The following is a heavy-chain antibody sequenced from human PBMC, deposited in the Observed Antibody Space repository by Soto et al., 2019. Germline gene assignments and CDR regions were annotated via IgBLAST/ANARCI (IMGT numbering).Heavy chain of an antibody. V-gene: IGHV1-69*13. CDR3: AVGLYSYYYYGMDV. D-gene: IGHD2-21*01. CDR2: IIPIFGTA. Sequence: SVKVSCKASGGTFSSYAISWVRQAPGRGLEWMGGIIPIFGTANYAQKFQGRVTITADESTSTAYMELSSLRSEDTAVYYCAVGLYSYYYYGMDVWGQGTTVTVS. J-gene: IGHJ6*02. CDR1: GGTFSSYA.